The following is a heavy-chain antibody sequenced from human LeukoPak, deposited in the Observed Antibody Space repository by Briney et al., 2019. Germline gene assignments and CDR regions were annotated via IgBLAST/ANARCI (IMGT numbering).Heavy chain of an antibody. D-gene: IGHD2/OR15-2a*01. V-gene: IGHV3-23*01. J-gene: IGHJ4*02. CDR2: INAYGGNT. CDR1: GFTFNTYA. CDR3: ARILSGFGSDY. Sequence: GGSLRLSCAASGFTFNTYAMTWVRQAPGKGLEWVSSINAYGGNTYYVDSVKDRFTISRDNSKNTLYLQMHSLRVEDTAVYYCARILSGFGSDYWGQGTLVTVSS.